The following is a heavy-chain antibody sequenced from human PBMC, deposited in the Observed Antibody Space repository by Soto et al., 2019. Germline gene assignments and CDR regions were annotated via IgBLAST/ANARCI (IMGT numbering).Heavy chain of an antibody. CDR3: ARGPGYYFDY. Sequence: PXXSLRLSCAASGFTFSSYAMNWVRQAPGKGLEYVSAISSNGGSTYYANSVKGRFTISRDNSKNTLYLQMGSLRAEDMAVYYCARGPGYYFDYWGQGTLVTVSS. J-gene: IGHJ4*02. V-gene: IGHV3-64*01. CDR2: ISSNGGST. CDR1: GFTFSSYA.